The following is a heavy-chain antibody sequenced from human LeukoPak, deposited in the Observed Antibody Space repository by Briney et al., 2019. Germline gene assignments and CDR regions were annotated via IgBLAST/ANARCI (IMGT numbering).Heavy chain of an antibody. D-gene: IGHD3-10*01. V-gene: IGHV3-53*01. CDR1: GFTVSSNY. J-gene: IGHJ4*02. CDR3: AREVRGHYFDY. CDR2: IYSGGST. Sequence: PGGSLRLSCAASGFTVSSNYMSWVRQAPGKGLEWVSVIYSGGSTYYADSVKGRFTISRDNSKNTLYLQMNSLRAEDAAVYYCAREVRGHYFDYWGQGTLVTVSS.